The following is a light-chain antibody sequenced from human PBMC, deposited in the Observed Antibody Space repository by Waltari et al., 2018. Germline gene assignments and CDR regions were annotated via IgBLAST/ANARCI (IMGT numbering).Light chain of an antibody. J-gene: IGLJ2*01. CDR3: SSYSRGSSVVL. Sequence: QSALTQPASVSGSPGQSITISCTGTSGDIGGFALVSWYQQHPGKVPRLLIYEFTTRTSGVSSRFSGSKSDNSATLTISALQTEDEADYYCSSYSRGSSVVLFGGGTRLTVL. CDR1: SGDIGGFAL. CDR2: EFT. V-gene: IGLV2-23*02.